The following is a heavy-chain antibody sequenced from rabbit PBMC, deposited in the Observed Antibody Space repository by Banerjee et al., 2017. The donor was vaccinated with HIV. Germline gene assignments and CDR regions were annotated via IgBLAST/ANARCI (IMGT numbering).Heavy chain of an antibody. V-gene: IGHV1S45*01. CDR2: ISAGSSGST. D-gene: IGHD7-1*01. J-gene: IGHJ4*01. Sequence: VKPEGSLTLTCKASGSDISSNAMCWVRQAPGKGLELIACISAGSSGSTYYANWAKGRFTISKTSSTTVTLQMTSLTAADTATYFCARDLAAVTGWNFGLWGPGTLVTVS. CDR3: ARDLAAVTGWNFGL. CDR1: GSDISSNA.